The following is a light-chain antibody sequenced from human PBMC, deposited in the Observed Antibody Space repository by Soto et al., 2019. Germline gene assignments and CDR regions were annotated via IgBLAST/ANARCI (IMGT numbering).Light chain of an antibody. CDR3: QQYSTFWT. V-gene: IGKV1-5*03. CDR2: RAS. Sequence: DIQMTQSPSTLSASVGDRVTITCRASQSISNWLAWYQQKPGKAPKLLIYRASSLESGVPSRFSGSGSGTEFTLTISSLQPDDIATYYCQQYSTFWTFGQGTKV. CDR1: QSISNW. J-gene: IGKJ1*01.